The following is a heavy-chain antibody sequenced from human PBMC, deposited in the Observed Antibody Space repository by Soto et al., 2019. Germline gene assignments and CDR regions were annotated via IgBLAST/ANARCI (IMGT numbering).Heavy chain of an antibody. J-gene: IGHJ5*02. V-gene: IGHV4-34*01. CDR2: INHSGST. CDR1: GGSFSGYY. CDR3: ARGRNTKISTTMGPTKPRGGWFDP. D-gene: IGHD3-10*01. Sequence: SETLSLTCTVYGGSFSGYYCSWIRQPPGKGLEWIGEINHSGSTNYNPSLKSRVTISVDTSKNQFSLKLSSVTAADTAVYYCARGRNTKISTTMGPTKPRGGWFDPWGQGTLVTVSS.